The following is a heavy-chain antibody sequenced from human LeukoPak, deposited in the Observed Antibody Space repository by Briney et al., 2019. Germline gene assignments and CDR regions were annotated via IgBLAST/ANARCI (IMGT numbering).Heavy chain of an antibody. CDR2: INHSGST. J-gene: IGHJ4*02. V-gene: IGHV4-34*01. CDR3: AREGATVVTPRSFSPAFDY. D-gene: IGHD4-23*01. Sequence: PSETLSLTCAVYGGSFSGYYWSWIRQPPGKGLEWIGEINHSGSTNYNPSLKSRVTISVDTSKNQFSLKLSSVTAADTAVYYCAREGATVVTPRSFSPAFDYWGQGTLVTVSS. CDR1: GGSFSGYY.